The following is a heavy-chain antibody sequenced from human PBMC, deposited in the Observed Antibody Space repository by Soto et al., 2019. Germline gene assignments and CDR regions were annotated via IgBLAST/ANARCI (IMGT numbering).Heavy chain of an antibody. D-gene: IGHD3-22*01. V-gene: IGHV1-46*01. J-gene: IGHJ3*02. CDR3: ARDWSRLRYYDIPQSAHAIDI. CDR2: INPSGGST. Sequence: GASVKVSCKASGYTFTSYYMHWVRQAPGQGLEWMGIINPSGGSTSYAQKFQGRVTMTRGTSTSTVYMELSSLRSEDTAVYYCARDWSRLRYYDIPQSAHAIDIRGQAPILTLS. CDR1: GYTFTSYY.